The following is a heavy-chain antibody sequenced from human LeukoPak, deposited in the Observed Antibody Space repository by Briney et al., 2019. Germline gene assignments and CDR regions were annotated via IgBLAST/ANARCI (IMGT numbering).Heavy chain of an antibody. D-gene: IGHD3-10*01. V-gene: IGHV3-21*01. CDR1: GFTFSSYS. Sequence: PGGSLRLSCAASGFTFSSYSMNWVRQAPGKGLEWVSSISSSSSYIYYADSVKGRFTISRDNAKNSLYLQMNSLRAEDTAVYYCARATMVRGVIYYFDYWGQGTLVTVSS. CDR3: ARATMVRGVIYYFDY. J-gene: IGHJ4*02. CDR2: ISSSSSYI.